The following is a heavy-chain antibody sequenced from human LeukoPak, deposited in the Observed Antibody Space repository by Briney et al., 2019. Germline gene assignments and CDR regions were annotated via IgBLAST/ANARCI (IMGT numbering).Heavy chain of an antibody. CDR1: GYTFTSYG. CDR3: ARALTAIAARHYYYYYMDV. CDR2: ISAYNGNT. D-gene: IGHD6-6*01. J-gene: IGHJ6*03. V-gene: IGHV1-18*01. Sequence: GASVKVSCKASGYTFTSYGISWVRQAPGQGLEWMGWISAYNGNTNYAQKLQGRVTMTTDTSTSTAYMELRSLRSDDTAVYYCARALTAIAARHYYYYYMDVWGKGTTVTVSS.